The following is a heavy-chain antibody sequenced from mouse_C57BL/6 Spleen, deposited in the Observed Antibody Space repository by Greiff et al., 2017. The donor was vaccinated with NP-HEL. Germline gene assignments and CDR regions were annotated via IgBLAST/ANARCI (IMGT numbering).Heavy chain of an antibody. CDR1: GFNIKNTY. CDR2: IDPANGNT. J-gene: IGHJ4*01. D-gene: IGHD1-1*01. V-gene: IGHV14-3*01. Sequence: VQLKQSVAELVRPGASVKLSCPASGFNIKNTYMHWVKQRPEQGLEWIGRIDPANGNTKYAPKFQGKATITADTSSNTAYLQLSSLTSEDTASYYCARAEATRDYAMEYWGQGTSVTVA. CDR3: ARAEATRDYAMEY.